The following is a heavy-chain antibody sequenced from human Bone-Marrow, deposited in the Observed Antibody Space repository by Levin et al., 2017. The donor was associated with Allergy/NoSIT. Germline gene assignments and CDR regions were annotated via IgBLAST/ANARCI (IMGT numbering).Heavy chain of an antibody. CDR2: VSHSGST. D-gene: IGHD6-25*01. CDR1: GGSISGYY. CDR3: ARGAAFDP. V-gene: IGHV4-34*01. Sequence: LSQTLSLTCAVYGGSISGYYWTWIRQPPGKGLECVGEVSHSGSTNYNPSLKSRVSVSVDTSKNHFVLRLSSVTAADTAVYYCARGAAFDPWGQGTLVTVSS. J-gene: IGHJ5*02.